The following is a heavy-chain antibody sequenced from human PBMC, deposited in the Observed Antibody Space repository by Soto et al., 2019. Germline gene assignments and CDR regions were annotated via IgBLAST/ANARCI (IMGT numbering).Heavy chain of an antibody. J-gene: IGHJ6*02. CDR1: GFTFSSYS. CDR2: ISSTSNFI. D-gene: IGHD3-10*01. Sequence: EVQLVESGGGLVKPGGSLRLSCAASGFTFSSYSMNWVRQAPGKGLEWVSSISSTSNFIYYADSVKGRFTISRDNAKNSLYLQMNTLRDEETAVYYCTRDGSGSYNPYYQYGMDVGGHGTTVTVSS. V-gene: IGHV3-21*01. CDR3: TRDGSGSYNPYYQYGMDV.